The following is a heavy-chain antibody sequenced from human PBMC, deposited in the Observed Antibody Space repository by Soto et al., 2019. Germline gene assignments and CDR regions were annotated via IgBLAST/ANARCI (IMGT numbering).Heavy chain of an antibody. CDR3: AGTLRYFDWLPPGNVFDY. CDR2: IKQDGSEK. Sequence: GGSLRLSCAASGFTFSSYWMSWVRQAPGKGLEWVANIKQDGSEKYYVDSVKGRFTISRDNAKNSLYLQMNSLRAEDTAVYYCAGTLRYFDWLPPGNVFDYWGQGTLVTVSS. CDR1: GFTFSSYW. J-gene: IGHJ4*02. V-gene: IGHV3-7*02. D-gene: IGHD3-9*01.